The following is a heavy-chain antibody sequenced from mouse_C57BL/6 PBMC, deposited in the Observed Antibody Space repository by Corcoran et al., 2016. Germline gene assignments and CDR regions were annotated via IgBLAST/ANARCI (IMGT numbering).Heavy chain of an antibody. J-gene: IGHJ2*01. Sequence: QVQLQQSGPELVKPGASVMISCKASGYSFTSYYLPWVKQRPGQGLEWIGWIYPGSGNTKYNEKFKGKATLTADTSSSTAYMQLSSLTSEDSAVYYCARWAELGREYYFDYWGQGPTLTVSS. V-gene: IGHV1-66*01. CDR1: GYSFTSYY. CDR3: ARWAELGREYYFDY. D-gene: IGHD4-1*01. CDR2: IYPGSGNT.